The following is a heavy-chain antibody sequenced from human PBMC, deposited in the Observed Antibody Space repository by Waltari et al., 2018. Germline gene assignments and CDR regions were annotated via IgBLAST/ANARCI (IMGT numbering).Heavy chain of an antibody. CDR3: ARGGTVPKGGGYYYYYMDV. D-gene: IGHD1-26*01. CDR2: IYYSGST. Sequence: QVQLQESAPGLVKPSETLSLTCTVSGGSISSYYWSWIRQPPGKGLEWIGYIYYSGSTNYNPTLKSRVTISVDTSKNRFSRKLSSVTAADTAVYYCARGGTVPKGGGYYYYYMDVWGKGTTVTISS. CDR1: GGSISSYY. J-gene: IGHJ6*03. V-gene: IGHV4-59*01.